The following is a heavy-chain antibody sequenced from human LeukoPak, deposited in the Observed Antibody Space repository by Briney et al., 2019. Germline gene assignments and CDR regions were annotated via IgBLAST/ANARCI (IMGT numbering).Heavy chain of an antibody. CDR3: AKARFDYLSYYFDY. CDR1: GFTYNNYA. Sequence: GGSLRLSCTASGFTYNNYAMNWVRQAPGKGLEWVSAISGSGGSTYYADSVKGRFTISRDNSKNTLYLQMNSLRAEDTAVYYCAKARFDYLSYYFDYWGQGTLVTVSS. D-gene: IGHD3-16*01. J-gene: IGHJ4*02. CDR2: ISGSGGST. V-gene: IGHV3-23*01.